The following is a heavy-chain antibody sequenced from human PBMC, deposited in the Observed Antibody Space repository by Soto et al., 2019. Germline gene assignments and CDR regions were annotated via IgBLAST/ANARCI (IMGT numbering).Heavy chain of an antibody. CDR2: MNPGSGDT. Sequence: ASVKVSCKASGYSFTNNDVSWVRQATGQGLEWMGWMNPGSGDTGYAQKFQGRVTITADESTSTAYMELSSLRSEDTAVYYCARAGYSSSWAGMYWFDPWGQGTLVTVSS. V-gene: IGHV1-8*01. J-gene: IGHJ5*02. CDR1: GYSFTNND. D-gene: IGHD6-13*01. CDR3: ARAGYSSSWAGMYWFDP.